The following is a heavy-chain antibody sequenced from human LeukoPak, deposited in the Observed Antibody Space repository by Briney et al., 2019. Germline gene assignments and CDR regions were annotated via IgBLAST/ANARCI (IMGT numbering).Heavy chain of an antibody. J-gene: IGHJ4*02. V-gene: IGHV3-7*01. CDR3: ARASRGIAANLCFDY. D-gene: IGHD2-15*01. CDR1: GFTFSDYW. Sequence: GGSLRLSCAASGFTFSDYWMSWVRQAPGKGVEWVANIKEDGSEKYYVDSVKGRFTISRDNAKNSLYLQMNSLRVEDTAVYYCARASRGIAANLCFDYWGQGALVTVSS. CDR2: IKEDGSEK.